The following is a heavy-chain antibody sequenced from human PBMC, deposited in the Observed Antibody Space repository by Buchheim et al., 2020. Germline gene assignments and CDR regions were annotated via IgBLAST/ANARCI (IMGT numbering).Heavy chain of an antibody. CDR2: ISWGSSAM. Sequence: EVQLVESGGGLVQPGGSLRLSCAASGLSLSSYSMNWVRQTPGKGLEWVSYISWGSSAMYFADSVKGRFTISSDDAKNSLFVQMNSLRVEDTAVYYCVRDQYYAFDSWGQGTL. J-gene: IGHJ4*02. D-gene: IGHD3-10*01. CDR1: GLSLSSYS. V-gene: IGHV3-48*01. CDR3: VRDQYYAFDS.